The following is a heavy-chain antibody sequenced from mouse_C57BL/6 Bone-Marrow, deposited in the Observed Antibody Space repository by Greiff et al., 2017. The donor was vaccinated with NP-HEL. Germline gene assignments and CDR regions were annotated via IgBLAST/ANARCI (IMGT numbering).Heavy chain of an antibody. CDR3: ARAHPFAY. D-gene: IGHD1-3*01. Sequence: QVQLQQSGAELVRPGTSVKVSCKASGYAFTNYLIEWVKQRPGQGLEWIGVINPGSGGTNYNEKFKGKATLTADKSSSTAYMQLSSLTSEDSAVYFCARAHPFAYWGQGTLVTVSA. CDR1: GYAFTNYL. CDR2: INPGSGGT. V-gene: IGHV1-54*01. J-gene: IGHJ3*01.